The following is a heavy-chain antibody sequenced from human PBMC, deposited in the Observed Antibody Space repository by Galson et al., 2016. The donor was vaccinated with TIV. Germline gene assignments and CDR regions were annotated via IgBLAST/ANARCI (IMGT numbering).Heavy chain of an antibody. D-gene: IGHD4/OR15-4a*01. V-gene: IGHV1-69*02. CDR1: GDTFTSYT. Sequence: SVKVSCKASGDTFTSYTINWVRQAPGQGLEWMGRIVPMIDITNYAPNFQDRVTITGDKSTSTAYMELKSLRSEDTAIYYCVRGEWDRQDYKYYGLDVWGQGTMVTVSS. J-gene: IGHJ6*02. CDR3: VRGEWDRQDYKYYGLDV. CDR2: IVPMIDIT.